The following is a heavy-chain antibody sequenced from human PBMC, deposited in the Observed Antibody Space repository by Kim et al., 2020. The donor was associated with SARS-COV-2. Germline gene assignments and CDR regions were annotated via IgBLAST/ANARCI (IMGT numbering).Heavy chain of an antibody. V-gene: IGHV1-18*01. CDR2: ISAYNGNT. J-gene: IGHJ4*02. D-gene: IGHD2-15*01. Sequence: ASVKVSCKASGYTFISYGISWVRQAPGQGLEWMGWISAYNGNTNYAQKLQGRVTMTTDTSTSTAYMELRSLRSDDTAVYYCARDRKEIPYCSGGSCSHGGWGQGTLVTV. CDR1: GYTFISYG. CDR3: ARDRKEIPYCSGGSCSHGG.